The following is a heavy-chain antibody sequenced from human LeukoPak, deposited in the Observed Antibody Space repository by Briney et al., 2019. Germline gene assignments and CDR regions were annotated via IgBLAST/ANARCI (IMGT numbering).Heavy chain of an antibody. Sequence: TSETLSLTCAVYGGSFSGYYWSWIRQPPGKGLEWIGEINHSGSTNYNPSLKSRVTISVDTSKNQFSLKLSSVTAADTAVYYCARGKHYYGSGSYYIVNYYYYMDVWGKGTTATVSS. J-gene: IGHJ6*03. CDR3: ARGKHYYGSGSYYIVNYYYYMDV. D-gene: IGHD3-10*01. CDR1: GGSFSGYY. V-gene: IGHV4-34*01. CDR2: INHSGST.